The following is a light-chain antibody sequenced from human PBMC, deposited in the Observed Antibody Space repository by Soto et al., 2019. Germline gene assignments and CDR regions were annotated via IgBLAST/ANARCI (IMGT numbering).Light chain of an antibody. CDR2: KAS. CDR3: QHYNSYSEA. J-gene: IGKJ1*01. V-gene: IGKV1-5*03. CDR1: QTISSW. Sequence: DIQMTQSPSTLSGSVGDRVTITCRASQTISSWLAWYQQKPGKAPKLLIYKASTLKSGVPSRLSGSGFGTEFTLTISSLQPDDFATYYCQHYNSYSEAFGQGTKVDIK.